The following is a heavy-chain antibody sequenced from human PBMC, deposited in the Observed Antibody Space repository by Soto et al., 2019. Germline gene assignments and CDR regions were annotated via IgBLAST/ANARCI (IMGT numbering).Heavy chain of an antibody. J-gene: IGHJ4*02. CDR1: GGSISSGGYY. CDR3: AKQSGGGSYHNAGSGGHFDY. CDR2: IFYSGTT. Sequence: PSETLSLTCTVSGGSISSGGYYWRWIRQHPGKGLEWIGYIFYSGTTYYNPSLKSRVTISVDTSKNQFSLKLGSVTAEDTAVYYCAKQSGGGSYHNAGSGGHFDYGGQGTVVT. D-gene: IGHD3-16*01. V-gene: IGHV4-31*03.